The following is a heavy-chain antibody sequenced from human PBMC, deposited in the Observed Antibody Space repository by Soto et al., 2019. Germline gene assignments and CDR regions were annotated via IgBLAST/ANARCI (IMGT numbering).Heavy chain of an antibody. D-gene: IGHD2-2*01. CDR3: ARHMGGYCISTSCHNWFDP. V-gene: IGHV4-39*01. Sequence: SETLSLTCTVSGGSISSSSYYWGWTRQPPGKGLEWIASIYYSGSTNYNPSLKSRVTIAVDTSKNQFSLKMSSVTAADTAVYYCARHMGGYCISTSCHNWFDPWGQGTLVTVSS. CDR1: GGSISSSSYY. J-gene: IGHJ5*02. CDR2: IYYSGST.